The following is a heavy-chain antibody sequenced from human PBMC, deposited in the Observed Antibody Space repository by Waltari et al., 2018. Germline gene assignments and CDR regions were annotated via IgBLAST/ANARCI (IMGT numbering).Heavy chain of an antibody. V-gene: IGHV3-74*03. J-gene: IGHJ5*02. CDR2: ITTDETNT. Sequence: EVQVVESGGGLVQPGGSLRLSCVASAFTFSSHWMNWVRQVSGKGLAGVSRITTDETNTAYADAVKGRFTVSRDNAKNTVYLQMTSVRAEDTGIYYCARDRGTATPLDPWGQGTVVTVSS. CDR3: ARDRGTATPLDP. D-gene: IGHD3-10*01. CDR1: AFTFSSHW.